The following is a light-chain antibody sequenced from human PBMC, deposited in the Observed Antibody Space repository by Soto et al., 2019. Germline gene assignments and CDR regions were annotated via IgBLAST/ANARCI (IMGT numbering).Light chain of an antibody. CDR3: QQSDSVPIT. V-gene: IGKV1-33*01. J-gene: IGKJ5*01. CDR1: QDISNY. CDR2: DAS. Sequence: DIQMTLSPSSLSASVGDRVTITCRASQDISNYLNWYQQRPGKAPKLLIYDASNLERGVPSRFSGTRSGTHFTFAITSLQPEDVATYYCQQSDSVPITFGQGTRLEI.